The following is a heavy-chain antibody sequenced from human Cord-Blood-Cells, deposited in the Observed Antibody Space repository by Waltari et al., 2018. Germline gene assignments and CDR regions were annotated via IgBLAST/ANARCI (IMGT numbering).Heavy chain of an antibody. CDR2: ISYDGSNK. D-gene: IGHD4-4*01. CDR1: GFTFSSYA. CDR3: ARDSAVGHSKQHGWFDP. J-gene: IGHJ5*02. Sequence: QVQLVESGGGVVQPGRSLRLSCAASGFTFSSYAIHWVRQAPGKGLEWVAVISYDGSNKYYADSVKGRFTISRDNSKNTLYLQMNSLRAEDTAVYYCARDSAVGHSKQHGWFDPWGQGTLVTVSS. V-gene: IGHV3-30-3*01.